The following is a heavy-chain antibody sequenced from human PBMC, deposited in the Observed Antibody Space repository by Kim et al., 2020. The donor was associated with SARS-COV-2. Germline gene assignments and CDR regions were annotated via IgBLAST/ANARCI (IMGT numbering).Heavy chain of an antibody. CDR1: GFTVSSNY. J-gene: IGHJ4*02. D-gene: IGHD3-22*01. V-gene: IGHV3-53*04. CDR3: ARLGEDYYDSTGLD. CDR2: IYSGGIT. Sequence: GGSLRLSCAASGFTVSSNYMSWVRQAPGKGLEWVSVIYSGGITYYADSVKGRFTISRHNSKNTLYLQMNSLRAEDTAVYYCARLGEDYYDSTGLDWGQGTLVTVSS.